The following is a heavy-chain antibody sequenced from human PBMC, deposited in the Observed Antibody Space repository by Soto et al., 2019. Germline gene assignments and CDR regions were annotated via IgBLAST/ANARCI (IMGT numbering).Heavy chain of an antibody. CDR3: AKPAVAGLAYYYYDY. D-gene: IGHD6-19*01. V-gene: IGHV3-23*01. Sequence: PGGSLTLSCAPSGFTFPSYAMTWVRQAPGKGLEWVSGISHSGGGTYYADNVKGRFTISRDTSKNTVYLQMNSLRAEDTAVYYCAKPAVAGLAYYYYDYWGQGTLVTVSS. CDR1: GFTFPSYA. J-gene: IGHJ4*02. CDR2: ISHSGGGT.